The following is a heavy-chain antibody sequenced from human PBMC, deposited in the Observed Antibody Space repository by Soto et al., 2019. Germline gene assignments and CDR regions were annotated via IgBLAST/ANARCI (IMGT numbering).Heavy chain of an antibody. CDR2: ISYDGSNK. CDR1: GFTFSIYG. D-gene: IGHD6-13*01. V-gene: IGHV3-30*18. CDR3: AKEGATWSAAATLSRAFDY. Sequence: QVQLVESGGGVVQPGRSLRLSCAASGFTFSIYGLYWVRQAPGKGLEWVAVISYDGSNKNYADSVKGRFTISRDNSQNKLYLQMNSLRADDTAVYYCAKEGATWSAAATLSRAFDYWGQGTLVTVSS. J-gene: IGHJ4*02.